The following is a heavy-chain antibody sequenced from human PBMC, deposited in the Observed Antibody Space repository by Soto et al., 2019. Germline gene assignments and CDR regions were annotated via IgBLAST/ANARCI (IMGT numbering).Heavy chain of an antibody. D-gene: IGHD2-2*01. J-gene: IGHJ5*02. V-gene: IGHV3-30*18. Sequence: GGSLRLSCSASGFTFSSYGMHWVRQAPGKGLEWAAVISYDGSNKYYADSVKGRFTISRDNSKDTLYLQMNSLRAEDTAVYYCAKDASDCSSTSCYFNWFDPWGQGTLVTVSS. CDR2: ISYDGSNK. CDR3: AKDASDCSSTSCYFNWFDP. CDR1: GFTFSSYG.